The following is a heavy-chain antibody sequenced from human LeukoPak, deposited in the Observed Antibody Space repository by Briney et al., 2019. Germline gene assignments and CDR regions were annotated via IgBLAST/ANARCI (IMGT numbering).Heavy chain of an antibody. J-gene: IGHJ4*02. V-gene: IGHV3-48*01. CDR1: GFTFKSYT. D-gene: IGHD3-3*01. Sequence: GGSLRLSCAASGFTFKSYTMNWVRQAPGKGLEWVSSISSNSGVIHYADSVKGRFTIPRDNAKNSLSLQMMSLRAEDTAVYYCAKNYDFWSASGFDYWGQGTLVTVSS. CDR3: AKNYDFWSASGFDY. CDR2: ISSNSGVI.